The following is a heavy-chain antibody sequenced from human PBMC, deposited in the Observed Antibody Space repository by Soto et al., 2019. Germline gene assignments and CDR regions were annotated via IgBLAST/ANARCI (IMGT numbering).Heavy chain of an antibody. CDR2: IYWDDDK. V-gene: IGHV2-5*02. D-gene: IGHD1-7*01. CDR1: GCSLSTSGVG. CDR3: AHLGLTGTTVWFDP. Sequence: QITLKESGTTRVKPTQTLALTWTFSGCSLSTSGVGVGWIRQPPGKALEWLALIYWDDDKRYSPSLKSRLTITKDTSKNQVVLTMTNMDPVDTATYYWAHLGLTGTTVWFDPWGQGTLVTVSS. J-gene: IGHJ5*02.